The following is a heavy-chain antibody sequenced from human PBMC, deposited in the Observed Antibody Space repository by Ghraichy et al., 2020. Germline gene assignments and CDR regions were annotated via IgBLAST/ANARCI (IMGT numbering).Heavy chain of an antibody. V-gene: IGHV4-31*03. CDR1: GGSISSGGYY. Sequence: TLSLTCTVSGGSISSGGYYWSWIRQHPGKGLEWIGYIYYSGSTYYNPSLKSRVTISVDTSKNQFSLKLSSVTAADTAVYYCARGMYYYDSSEPVDIWGQGTMVTVSS. CDR2: IYYSGST. CDR3: ARGMYYYDSSEPVDI. D-gene: IGHD3-22*01. J-gene: IGHJ3*02.